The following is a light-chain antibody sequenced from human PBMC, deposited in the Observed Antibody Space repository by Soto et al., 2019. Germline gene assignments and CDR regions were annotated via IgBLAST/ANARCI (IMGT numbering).Light chain of an antibody. V-gene: IGKV3-20*01. CDR2: GAS. J-gene: IGKJ5*01. CDR3: QQYDNSPIT. Sequence: VLTQSPVTLSLSPGDRATLSCRASQSIDRYLAWYQQKPGQAPRLLIYGASTRATGIPDRFGGTGSETDFTLTISRLEPEDFAVYYCQQYDNSPITFGQGTRLEIK. CDR1: QSIDRY.